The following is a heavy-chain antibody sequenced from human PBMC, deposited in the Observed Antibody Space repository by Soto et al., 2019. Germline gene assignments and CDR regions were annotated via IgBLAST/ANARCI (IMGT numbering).Heavy chain of an antibody. D-gene: IGHD3-9*01. V-gene: IGHV4-39*01. CDR1: GGSISSSIYY. J-gene: IGHJ4*02. CDR2: IYNSGST. CDR3: ARIGSLRYFDWTPFDY. Sequence: SETLSLTCTFSGGSISSSIYYWGWIRQPPKKGLERIGSIYNSGSTYYNPSLKSRVTISVDTSKNQFSLKLSSVTAADTALYYCARIGSLRYFDWTPFDYWGQGTLVTVSS.